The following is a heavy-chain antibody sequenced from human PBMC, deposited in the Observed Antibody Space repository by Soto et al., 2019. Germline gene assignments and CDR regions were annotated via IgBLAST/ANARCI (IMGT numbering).Heavy chain of an antibody. CDR1: GYSITSSYW. CDR3: ARSVGELLGLDP. J-gene: IGHJ5*02. V-gene: IGHV4-28*01. Sequence: PSETLSLTCAVSGYSITSSYWWGWIRQPPGKGLEWIGYIYYTGTTYYNPSLRSRVTMSVDTSKNQFSLSLRSVSAVDTAVYYCARSVGELLGLDPWGQGSLGTVSA. D-gene: IGHD1-26*01. CDR2: IYYTGTT.